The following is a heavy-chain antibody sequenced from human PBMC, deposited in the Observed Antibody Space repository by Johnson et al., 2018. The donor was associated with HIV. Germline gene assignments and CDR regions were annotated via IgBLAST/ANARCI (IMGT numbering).Heavy chain of an antibody. CDR2: VTGTGGDT. D-gene: IGHD3-16*01. CDR1: GFSFDDYG. Sequence: EVQLVESGGGEVRPGGSLRLSCAASGFSFDDYGMSWVRQAAGKGLEWVSGVTGTGGDTYYAESVKGRFTISRDNSKNTLYLQMNKLRAEDTAVYFCASQVRGLRLGVDAFDIWGQGTMVTVSS. J-gene: IGHJ3*02. CDR3: ASQVRGLRLGVDAFDI. V-gene: IGHV3-23*04.